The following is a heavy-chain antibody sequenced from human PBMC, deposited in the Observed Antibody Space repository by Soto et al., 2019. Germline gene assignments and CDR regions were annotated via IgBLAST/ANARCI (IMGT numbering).Heavy chain of an antibody. CDR1: GFTFSSYS. CDR2: ISSSSSTI. CDR3: ARDLTYYYDSSGYHNWFDP. D-gene: IGHD3-22*01. J-gene: IGHJ5*02. Sequence: GGSLRLSCAASGFTFSSYSMNWVRQAPGKGLEWVSYISSSSSTIYYADSVKGRFTISRDNAKNSLYLQMNSLRDEETAVYYCARDLTYYYDSSGYHNWFDPWGQGTLVTVSS. V-gene: IGHV3-48*02.